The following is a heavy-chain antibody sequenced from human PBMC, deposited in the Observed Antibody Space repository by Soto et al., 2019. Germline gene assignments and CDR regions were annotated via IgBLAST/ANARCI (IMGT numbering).Heavy chain of an antibody. J-gene: IGHJ6*02. CDR3: ARDRRHYYYYGMDV. CDR2: ISYDGSNK. Sequence: GGSLRLSCAASGFTFSSYAMHWIRQAPGKGLEWVAVISYDGSNKYYAHSVKGRFTISRDNSKNTLYLQMNSLRAEDTAVYYCARDRRHYYYYGMDVWGQGTTVTVSS. D-gene: IGHD1-1*01. CDR1: GFTFSSYA. V-gene: IGHV3-30-3*01.